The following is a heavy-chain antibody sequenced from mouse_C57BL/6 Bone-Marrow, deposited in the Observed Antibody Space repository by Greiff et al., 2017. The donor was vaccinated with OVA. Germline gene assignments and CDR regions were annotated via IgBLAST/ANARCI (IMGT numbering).Heavy chain of an antibody. V-gene: IGHV5-16*01. CDR2: INYDGSST. D-gene: IGHD2-10*01. J-gene: IGHJ2*01. CDR3: ARTYYGNPYFDY. Sequence: EVQLVESEGGLVQPGRSMKLSCTASGFTFSDYYMAWVRQVPEKGLEWVANINYDGSSTYYLDSLKSRFIISRDNAKNILYLQMSSLKSEDTATYYCARTYYGNPYFDYWGQGTTLTVSS. CDR1: GFTFSDYY.